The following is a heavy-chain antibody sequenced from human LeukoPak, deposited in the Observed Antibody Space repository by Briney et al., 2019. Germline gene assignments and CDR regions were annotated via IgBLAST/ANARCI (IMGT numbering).Heavy chain of an antibody. Sequence: KPSETLSLTCTVSGGSISSGYYWGWIRQPPGKGLKWIGNIYYSGYTTYSPSLRSRVTISVDTSKNQFSLKLSSVTAADTAVYYCARETSQKGAHYMDVWGKGTTITISS. V-gene: IGHV4-61*01. CDR1: GGSISSGYY. J-gene: IGHJ6*03. D-gene: IGHD3-16*01. CDR2: IYYSGYT. CDR3: ARETSQKGAHYMDV.